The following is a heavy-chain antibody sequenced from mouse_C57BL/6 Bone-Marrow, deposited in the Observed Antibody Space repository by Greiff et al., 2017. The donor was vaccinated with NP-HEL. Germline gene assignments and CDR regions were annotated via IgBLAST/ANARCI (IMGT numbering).Heavy chain of an antibody. D-gene: IGHD3-2*02. J-gene: IGHJ3*01. CDR1: GYAFSSSW. V-gene: IGHV1-82*01. CDR3: PLDRSGSRFAY. Sequence: QVQLMQSGPELVKPGASVKISCKASGYAFSSSWMHWVMQRPGKGLEWIGRIFPGDGDTNYNGKFKGKATLTADKSTSTAYMQLSSLTSEDSAFDFSPLDRSGSRFAYWDQGTLVTVSA. CDR2: IFPGDGDT.